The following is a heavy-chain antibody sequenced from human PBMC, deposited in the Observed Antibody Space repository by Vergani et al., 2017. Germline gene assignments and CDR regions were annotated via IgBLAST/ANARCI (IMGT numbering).Heavy chain of an antibody. CDR1: GGSFSGYY. V-gene: IGHV4-34*01. Sequence: QVQLQQWGAGLLKPSETLSLTCAVYGGSFSGYYWSWIRQPPGKGLEWIGEINHSGSTNYHPSLKSRVTISVDTSKNQFSLKLSSVTAADTAVYYCVGLGYCSGGSCYLDYWGQGTLVTVSS. J-gene: IGHJ4*02. D-gene: IGHD2-15*01. CDR3: VGLGYCSGGSCYLDY. CDR2: INHSGST.